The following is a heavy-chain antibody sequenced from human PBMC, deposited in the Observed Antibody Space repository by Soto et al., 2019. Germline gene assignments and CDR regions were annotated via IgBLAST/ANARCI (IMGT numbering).Heavy chain of an antibody. J-gene: IGHJ4*02. CDR1: GFTFSNAW. CDR3: TTDVRGAGDRAS. CDR2: IKSKTDGGTT. Sequence: GGSLRLSCAASGFTFSNAWMSWVRQAPGKGLEWVGRIKSKTDGGTTDYAAPVKGRFTISRDDSKNTLYLQMNSLKTEGTAVYYCTTDVRGAGDRASWGQGTLVTVSS. V-gene: IGHV3-15*01. D-gene: IGHD7-27*01.